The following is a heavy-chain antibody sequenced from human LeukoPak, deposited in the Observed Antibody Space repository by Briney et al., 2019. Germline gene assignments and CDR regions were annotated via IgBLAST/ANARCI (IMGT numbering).Heavy chain of an antibody. V-gene: IGHV3-33*01. CDR3: ARDPKYSNSWFFDY. D-gene: IGHD6-13*01. Sequence: PGVSLTLSCAASGYAFSRSDMHWVRQAPGKGLEWVAVVWYDGSNKHYAASVKGGFTISRDNSNNTLYLQMNSLRAEDTAVYYCARDPKYSNSWFFDYWGQGTLVTVSS. CDR2: VWYDGSNK. J-gene: IGHJ4*02. CDR1: GYAFSRSD.